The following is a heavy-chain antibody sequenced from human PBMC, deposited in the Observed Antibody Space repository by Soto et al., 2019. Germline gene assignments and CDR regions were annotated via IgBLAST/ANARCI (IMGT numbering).Heavy chain of an antibody. CDR2: VNHSGTT. D-gene: IGHD3-16*01. CDR1: GGSFNGFF. V-gene: IGHV4-34*02. J-gene: IGHJ4*02. Sequence: QVQVQQWGAGLLKPSETLSLSCSVSGGSFNGFFWSWIRQPPGKGLEWIGEVNHSGTTKYSPALKSRVTMSADTSTNLFLLNLTSVTAADTAVNYCARMGPFLGQWGQGSLVTVSS. CDR3: ARMGPFLGQ.